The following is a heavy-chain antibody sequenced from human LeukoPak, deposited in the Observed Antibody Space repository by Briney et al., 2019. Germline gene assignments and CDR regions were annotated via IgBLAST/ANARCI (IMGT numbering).Heavy chain of an antibody. CDR1: GFTFSSYW. V-gene: IGHV3-74*01. D-gene: IGHD2-21*01. CDR3: ARVALSYFDY. CDR2: IDSDGSRI. J-gene: IGHJ4*02. Sequence: GGSLRLSCEASGFTFSSYWMHWVRQAPGKGLVWVSRIDSDGSRISYADSVKGRLTISRDNAKNTLYLQMNSLRAEDTAVYYCARVALSYFDYWGQGTLVTVSS.